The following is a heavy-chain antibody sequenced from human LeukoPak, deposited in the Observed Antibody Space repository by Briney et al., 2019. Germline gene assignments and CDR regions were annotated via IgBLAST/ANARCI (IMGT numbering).Heavy chain of an antibody. V-gene: IGHV1-8*01. CDR3: ARGAAAGPKSALGY. J-gene: IGHJ4*02. CDR1: GYTFTSYD. D-gene: IGHD6-13*01. CDR2: MNPNSGNT. Sequence: ASVKVSCKASGYTFTSYDINWVRQATGQGLEWMGWMNPNSGNTGYAQKFQGRVTMTRNTSISTAYMELSSLRSEDTAVYYCARGAAAGPKSALGYWGQGTLVTVSS.